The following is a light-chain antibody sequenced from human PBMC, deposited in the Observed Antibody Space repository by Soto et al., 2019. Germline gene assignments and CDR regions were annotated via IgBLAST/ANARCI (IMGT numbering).Light chain of an antibody. J-gene: IGKJ1*01. V-gene: IGKV1-8*01. CDR1: QGISSY. CDR3: QQYYSYPRT. Sequence: ASRITQSPSSLSASTVDIVTIXFRASQGISSYLAWYQQKPGKAPKLLIYAASTLQSGVPSRFSGSGSGTDFTLTISCLQSEDFATYYCQQYYSYPRTFGQGTKVDI. CDR2: AAS.